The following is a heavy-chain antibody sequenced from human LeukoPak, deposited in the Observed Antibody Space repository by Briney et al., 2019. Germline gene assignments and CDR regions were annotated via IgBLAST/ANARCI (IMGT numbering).Heavy chain of an antibody. CDR2: IYSSGRT. CDR3: ARMPLY. D-gene: IGHD2-2*01. V-gene: IGHV4-31*03. J-gene: IGHJ4*02. Sequence: TSETLSLTCTVSGGSISSEDYFWSWIRQHPGRGLEWIGYIYSSGRTYYNPSLKSRVSMSVDTSRNQFSLKLTSVTAAGTAVYYCARMPLYWGQGTLVTVSS. CDR1: GGSISSEDYF.